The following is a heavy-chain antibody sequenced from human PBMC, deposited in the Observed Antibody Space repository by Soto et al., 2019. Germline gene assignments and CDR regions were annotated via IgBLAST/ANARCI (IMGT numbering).Heavy chain of an antibody. CDR2: ISAYNGNT. CDR3: AREYDHGAFDI. CDR1: GYTITNFG. Sequence: ASVKVSCKTSGYTITNFGLSWVRQAPGQGLEWMGWISAYNGNTNYAQKLQGRVTVTTDTSTSTAYMELRSLRSDDTAVYYCAREYDHGAFDIWGQGTMVTVSS. D-gene: IGHD1-1*01. V-gene: IGHV1-18*01. J-gene: IGHJ3*02.